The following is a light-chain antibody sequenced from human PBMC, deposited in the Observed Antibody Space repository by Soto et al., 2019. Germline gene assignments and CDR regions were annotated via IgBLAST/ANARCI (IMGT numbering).Light chain of an antibody. CDR1: QSISNNY. CDR2: GAS. V-gene: IGKV3-20*01. Sequence: IVLTQSPGTLSLSPGERATLSCRDSQSISNNYFAWYQQTPGQAHRLIIYGASNRATGISDRFSGSGSGTDFTLTISRLEPEDFAVYYCQQYDSSGTFGQGTKVDIK. CDR3: QQYDSSGT. J-gene: IGKJ1*01.